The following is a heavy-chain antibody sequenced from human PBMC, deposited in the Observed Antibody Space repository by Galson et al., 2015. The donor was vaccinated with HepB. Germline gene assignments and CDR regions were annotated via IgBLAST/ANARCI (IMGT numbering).Heavy chain of an antibody. D-gene: IGHD2-21*02. CDR1: GFTFSDYY. CDR3: ARVSPHGLCGGDCAWFDP. V-gene: IGHV3-11*06. CDR2: ISSSSSYT. J-gene: IGHJ5*02. Sequence: SLRLSCAASGFTFSDYYMSWIRQAPGKGLEWVSYISSSSSYTNYADSVKGRFTISRDNAKNSLYLQMNSLRAEDTAVYYCARVSPHGLCGGDCAWFDPWGQGTLVTVSS.